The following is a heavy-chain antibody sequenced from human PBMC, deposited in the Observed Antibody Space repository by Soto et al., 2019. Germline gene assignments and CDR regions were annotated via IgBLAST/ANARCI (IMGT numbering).Heavy chain of an antibody. CDR2: INHSGST. CDR1: GGSFSGYY. V-gene: IGHV4-34*01. CDR3: ARIPPPSTVTTGGYFDY. D-gene: IGHD4-17*01. Sequence: SETLSLTCAVYGGSFSGYYWSWIRQPPGKGLEWIGEINHSGSTNYNPSLKSRVTISVDTSKNQFSLKLSSVTAADTAVYYCARIPPPSTVTTGGYFDYWGQGTLVTVSS. J-gene: IGHJ4*02.